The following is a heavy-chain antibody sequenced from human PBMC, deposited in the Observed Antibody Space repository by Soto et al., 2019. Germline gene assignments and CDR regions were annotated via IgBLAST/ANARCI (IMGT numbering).Heavy chain of an antibody. CDR2: ISSSSSYI. Sequence: EVQLVESGGGLVKPGGSLRLSCAASGFTLSSYSMNWVRQAPGKGLEWVSTISSSSSYIYYADSVKGRFTISRDNAKNSLYLQMNSLRAEDTAVYYCARGSVGSDYYDSSGYLPDWGQGTLVTVSS. J-gene: IGHJ4*02. V-gene: IGHV3-21*01. CDR3: ARGSVGSDYYDSSGYLPD. D-gene: IGHD3-22*01. CDR1: GFTLSSYS.